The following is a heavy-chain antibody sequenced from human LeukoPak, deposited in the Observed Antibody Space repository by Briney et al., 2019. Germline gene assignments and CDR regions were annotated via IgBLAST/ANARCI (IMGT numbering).Heavy chain of an antibody. CDR2: INPNSGGT. V-gene: IGHV1/OR15-1*02. D-gene: IGHD3-10*01. CDR3: ARDRALWFGELLFDY. CDR1: GYIFTDYY. J-gene: IGHJ4*02. Sequence: ASVKVSCKASGYIFTDYYMHWMRQAPGQELGWMGRINPNSGGTNYAQKFQGRVTMTRDTSISTAYTELSSLRSEDMATYYCARDRALWFGELLFDYWGQGTLVTVSS.